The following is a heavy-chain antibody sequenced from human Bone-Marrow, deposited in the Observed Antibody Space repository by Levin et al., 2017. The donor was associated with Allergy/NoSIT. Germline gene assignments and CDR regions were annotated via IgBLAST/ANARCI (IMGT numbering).Heavy chain of an antibody. D-gene: IGHD4-11*01. CDR3: AKHSSYSNSGFDY. V-gene: IGHV3-23*01. J-gene: IGHJ4*02. CDR1: GFTFSSYA. CDR2: ISGSGGST. Sequence: GESLKISCAASGFTFSSYAMSWVRQAPGKGLEWVSAISGSGGSTYYADSVKGRFTISRDNSKNTLYLQMNSLRAEDTAVYYCAKHSSYSNSGFDYWGQGTLVTVSS.